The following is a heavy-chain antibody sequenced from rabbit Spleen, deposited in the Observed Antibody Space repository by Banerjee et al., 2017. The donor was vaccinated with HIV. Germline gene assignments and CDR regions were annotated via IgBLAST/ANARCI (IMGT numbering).Heavy chain of an antibody. CDR1: GIDFSSYG. J-gene: IGHJ4*01. D-gene: IGHD4-1*01. CDR3: ARDLAGVIGWNFNL. CDR2: IWSGSGGAT. V-gene: IGHV1S45*01. Sequence: ELVESGGGLVQPGESLKLSCKASGIDFSSYGISWVRQAPGKGLEWIAYIWSGSGGATGYATWAKGRFTISTTSSTTVTLQMTSLTAADTATYLCARDLAGVIGWNFNLWGQGTLVTVS.